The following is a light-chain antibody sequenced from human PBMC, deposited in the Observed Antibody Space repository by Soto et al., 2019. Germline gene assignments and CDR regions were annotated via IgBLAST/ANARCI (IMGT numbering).Light chain of an antibody. Sequence: DIQMTQPAATLSASVGDRVTITCRASQSISSWLAWYQQKPGKAPKLLIYKASSLESGVPSRFSGSGSGTEFTLTISSLQPDDFATYYCQQYNSSPWTFGQGTKVEIK. V-gene: IGKV1-5*03. CDR2: KAS. CDR3: QQYNSSPWT. CDR1: QSISSW. J-gene: IGKJ1*01.